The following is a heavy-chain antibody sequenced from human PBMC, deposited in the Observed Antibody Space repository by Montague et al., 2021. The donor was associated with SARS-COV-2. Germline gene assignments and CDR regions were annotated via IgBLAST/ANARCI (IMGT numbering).Heavy chain of an antibody. D-gene: IGHD7-27*01. V-gene: IGHV4-59*01. CDR2: MSYSGTT. CDR3: ARGRDQLGWFDP. CDR1: GGSISGYY. J-gene: IGHJ5*02. Sequence: SETLSLTCTVSGGSISGYYWSWIRQPPAKGLEWIGYMSYSGTTNYNPSLRSRLTMSIDTSKDQLSLKLSSLTAADAAVYYCARGRDQLGWFDPWGQGTLVTVSS.